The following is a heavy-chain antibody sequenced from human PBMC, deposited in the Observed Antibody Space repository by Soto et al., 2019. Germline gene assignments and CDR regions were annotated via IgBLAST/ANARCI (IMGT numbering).Heavy chain of an antibody. Sequence: EVQLVESGGGLVQPGGSLRLSCAASGFSVSSKYMSWLRQAPGKGLEWLSVMSSGGSTYYADSVKGRFTIARDNSKNTLYLQMNNLRAADTAVYYCARRIAAYYDVLTGYYNGYFDYWGQGALVTVSS. D-gene: IGHD3-9*01. CDR3: ARRIAAYYDVLTGYYNGYFDY. CDR2: MSSGGST. J-gene: IGHJ4*02. CDR1: GFSVSSKY. V-gene: IGHV3-66*04.